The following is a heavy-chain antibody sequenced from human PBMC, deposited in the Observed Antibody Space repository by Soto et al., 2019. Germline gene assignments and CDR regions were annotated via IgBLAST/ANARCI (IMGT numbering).Heavy chain of an antibody. CDR3: ARDVWSGYWGAPDY. D-gene: IGHD3-3*01. CDR2: ISAYNGNT. J-gene: IGHJ4*02. Sequence: ASVKVSCKASGYTFTSYGISWVRQAPGQGLEWMGWISAYNGNTNYAQKLQGRVTMTTDTSTSTAYMELRSPRSDDTAVYYCARDVWSGYWGAPDYWGQGTLVTVSS. CDR1: GYTFTSYG. V-gene: IGHV1-18*01.